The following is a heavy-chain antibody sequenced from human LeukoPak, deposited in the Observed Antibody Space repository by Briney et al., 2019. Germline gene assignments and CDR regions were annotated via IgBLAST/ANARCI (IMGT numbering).Heavy chain of an antibody. V-gene: IGHV1-8*01. D-gene: IGHD2-15*01. Sequence: ASVKVSRKASGYTFTSYDINWVRQATGQGLEWMGWMNPNSGNTGYAQKFQGRVTMTRNTSISTAYMELSSLRSEETAVYYCARGRYCSGGSCPSFFDYWGQGTLVTVSS. CDR1: GYTFTSYD. CDR3: ARGRYCSGGSCPSFFDY. J-gene: IGHJ4*02. CDR2: MNPNSGNT.